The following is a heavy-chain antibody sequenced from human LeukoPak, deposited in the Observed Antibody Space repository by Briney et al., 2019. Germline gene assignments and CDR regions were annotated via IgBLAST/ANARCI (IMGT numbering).Heavy chain of an antibody. CDR3: ARGDPRGGPFDY. CDR2: IIPIFGTA. J-gene: IGHJ4*02. Sequence: APVKVSCKASGGTFSSYAISWVRQAPGQGLEWMGGIIPIFGTANYAQKFQGRVTITADESTSTAYMELSSLRSEDTAVYYCARGDPRGGPFDYWGQGTLVTVSS. CDR1: GGTFSSYA. V-gene: IGHV1-69*13.